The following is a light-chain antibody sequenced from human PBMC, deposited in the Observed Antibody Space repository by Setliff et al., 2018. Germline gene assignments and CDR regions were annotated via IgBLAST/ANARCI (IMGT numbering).Light chain of an antibody. CDR2: SNN. J-gene: IGLJ1*01. V-gene: IGLV1-44*01. Sequence: VLTQPPSASGTPGQRVTISCSGSSSNIGGNTVNWYQQLPGTAPRLLIYSNNDRPSGVPNRFSGSKSGTSASLTISGLQSEDEGDYYCAAWDDSLNGSYVFGTGTKVTVL. CDR3: AAWDDSLNGSYV. CDR1: SSNIGGNT.